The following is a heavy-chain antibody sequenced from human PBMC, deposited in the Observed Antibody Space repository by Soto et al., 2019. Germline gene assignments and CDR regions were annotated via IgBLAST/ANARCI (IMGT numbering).Heavy chain of an antibody. CDR1: GGSITSGAYY. Sequence: PSETLSLTCAVSGGSITSGAYYWTWIRQHPGKGLEWIAYIHYSGRTYYNPSLKSRVTISVDTSNNQFSLKLSSVTAADTAIYYCARYYFDSSGYSNCFDPWGQGTLVTVSS. J-gene: IGHJ5*02. CDR3: ARYYFDSSGYSNCFDP. D-gene: IGHD3-22*01. V-gene: IGHV4-31*11. CDR2: IHYSGRT.